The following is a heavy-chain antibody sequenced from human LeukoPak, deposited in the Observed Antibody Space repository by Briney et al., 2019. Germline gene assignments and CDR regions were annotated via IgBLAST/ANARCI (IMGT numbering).Heavy chain of an antibody. Sequence: ASETLSLTCTVSGGSINSHYWSWIRQPPRKGLEWIGDIYYSGSTNYSPSLKSRVTISVDTSKNHLSLKLSSVLAADTAIYYCVRRDNTGWNYFDYWGQGILVTVSS. D-gene: IGHD6-19*01. CDR2: IYYSGST. V-gene: IGHV4-59*08. CDR1: GGSINSHY. J-gene: IGHJ4*02. CDR3: VRRDNTGWNYFDY.